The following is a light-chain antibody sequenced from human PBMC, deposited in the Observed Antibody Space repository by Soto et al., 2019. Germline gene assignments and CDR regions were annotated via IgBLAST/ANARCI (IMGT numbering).Light chain of an antibody. CDR2: GVS. CDR1: QSINKN. CDR3: QQYDNWPPYT. Sequence: EIVMTQSPGTLSVPPGERATLSCRASQSINKNLAWYQQKPGRAPRLLIYGVSTRASGIPARFSGSGSETEFTLTISSLQSEDFAVYYCQQYDNWPPYTFGQGTRLEIK. V-gene: IGKV3-15*01. J-gene: IGKJ5*01.